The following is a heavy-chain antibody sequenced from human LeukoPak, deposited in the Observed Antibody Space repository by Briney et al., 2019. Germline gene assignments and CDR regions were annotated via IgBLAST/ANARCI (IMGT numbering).Heavy chain of an antibody. V-gene: IGHV3-66*01. CDR2: LFSGGTT. J-gene: IGHJ3*02. Sequence: GGSLRLSCAASGFTVSSHYLTWVRQAPGKGLEWVSVLFSGGTTYYADSVKGRFTIFRDNSKNTVYLQMNRMRADDTAVYYCATGSGSYRDAFDIWGQGTMVTVSS. D-gene: IGHD3-10*01. CDR3: ATGSGSYRDAFDI. CDR1: GFTVSSHY.